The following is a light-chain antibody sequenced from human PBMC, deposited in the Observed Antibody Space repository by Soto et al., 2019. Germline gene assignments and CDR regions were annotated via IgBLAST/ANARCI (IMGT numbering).Light chain of an antibody. J-gene: IGKJ1*01. CDR1: QGIRND. V-gene: IGKV1-39*01. CDR3: QQSYNTPRT. CDR2: AAS. Sequence: IQMTQSPSSLSASVGDRVTITCRASQGIRNDLDWFQQKPGKAPKLLIYAASNLQSGVPSRFSSRGSGTDFTLTISGLQPEDAASYCCQQSYNTPRTFGQGTKVEI.